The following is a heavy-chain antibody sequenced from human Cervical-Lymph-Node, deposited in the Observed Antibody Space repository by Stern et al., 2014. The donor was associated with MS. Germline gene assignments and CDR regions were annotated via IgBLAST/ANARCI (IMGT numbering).Heavy chain of an antibody. V-gene: IGHV1-69*01. D-gene: IGHD1-26*01. Sequence: QVQLVESGAEVKKPGSSVKVSCKASGGTFSSYALSWVRQAPGQGLEWMGGISPLFGTANYAQKFQGRVTITADESASTAYMELSSLRSEDPAVYYCARLRSGSYYGYFQHWGQGTLVTVSS. CDR1: GGTFSSYA. CDR2: ISPLFGTA. CDR3: ARLRSGSYYGYFQH. J-gene: IGHJ1*01.